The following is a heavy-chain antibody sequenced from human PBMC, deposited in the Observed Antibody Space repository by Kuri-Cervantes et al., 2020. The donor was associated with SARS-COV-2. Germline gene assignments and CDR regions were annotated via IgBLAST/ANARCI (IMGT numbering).Heavy chain of an antibody. CDR2: IYYSGST. D-gene: IGHD2-15*01. J-gene: IGHJ2*01. CDR1: GGSISSSSYY. Sequence: SETLSLTCTVSGGSISSSSYYWGWIRQPPGKGLEWIGSIYYSGSTYYNPYLKSRVTISVDTSKNQLSLKLSSVTAADTAVYYCARVAVVVVAADWYFDLWGRGTLVTVSS. V-gene: IGHV4-39*07. CDR3: ARVAVVVVAADWYFDL.